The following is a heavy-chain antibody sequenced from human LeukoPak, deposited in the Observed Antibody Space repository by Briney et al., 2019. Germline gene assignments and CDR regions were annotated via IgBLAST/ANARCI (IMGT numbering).Heavy chain of an antibody. CDR1: ENIFNRYD. CDR2: TNPNSGNT. CDR3: AFRYCTGGSCPSPLDY. Sequence: ASVKVSCKAPENIFNRYDINWVRQATGQGLEWMGWTNPNSGNTGYAHKFQGRVTMTRTPSTSTAYVELSSLRSEDTAVYYCAFRYCTGGSCPSPLDYWGQGTLITVSS. D-gene: IGHD2-15*01. J-gene: IGHJ4*02. V-gene: IGHV1-8*01.